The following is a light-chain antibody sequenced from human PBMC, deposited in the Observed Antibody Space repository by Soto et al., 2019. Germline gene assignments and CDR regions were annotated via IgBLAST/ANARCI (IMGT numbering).Light chain of an antibody. CDR2: KAS. V-gene: IGKV1-5*03. J-gene: IGKJ1*01. CDR1: QSIDTW. CDR3: LQYNSFRT. Sequence: DVGVTRSRSTRSACVGDTVTITGRASQSIDTWLAWHQQKPGKAPKLLIYKASSLASGVPSRFSGSGSGSEFTLTISGLQPDDFATYYCLQYNSFRTFGQGTKVDIK.